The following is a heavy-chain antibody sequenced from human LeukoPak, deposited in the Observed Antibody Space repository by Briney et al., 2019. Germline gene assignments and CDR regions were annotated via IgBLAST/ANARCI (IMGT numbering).Heavy chain of an antibody. Sequence: ASVKVSCKASGGTFSSYAISWVRQAPGQGLEWMGGIIPIFGTANYARKFQGRVTITTDESTSTAYMELSSLRSEDTAVYYCARGGDYDILTGYYIRSGFDPWGQGTLVTVSS. CDR3: ARGGDYDILTGYYIRSGFDP. J-gene: IGHJ5*02. CDR2: IIPIFGTA. V-gene: IGHV1-69*05. D-gene: IGHD3-9*01. CDR1: GGTFSSYA.